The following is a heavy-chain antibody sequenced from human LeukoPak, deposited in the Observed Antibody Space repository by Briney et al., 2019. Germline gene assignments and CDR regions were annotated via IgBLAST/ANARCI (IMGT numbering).Heavy chain of an antibody. V-gene: IGHV3-15*01. J-gene: IGHJ4*02. CDR3: TTATGDYDFWSGLDY. D-gene: IGHD3-3*01. CDR1: GFTFSNAW. Sequence: PGGSLRLSCAASGFTFSNAWMSWVRQAPGKGLEWVGRIKSKTDGGTTDYAAPVKGRFTISRDDSENTLYLQMNSLKTEDTAVYYCTTATGDYDFWSGLDYWGQGTLVTVSS. CDR2: IKSKTDGGTT.